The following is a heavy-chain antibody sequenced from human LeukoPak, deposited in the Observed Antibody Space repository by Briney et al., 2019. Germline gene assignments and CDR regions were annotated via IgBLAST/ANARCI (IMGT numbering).Heavy chain of an antibody. CDR3: ARFKPYYYYYMDV. J-gene: IGHJ6*03. V-gene: IGHV1-2*02. CDR1: GYTFTGYY. CDR2: INPNSGGT. Sequence: ASVKVSCKASGYTFTGYYMHWVRQAPGQGLEWMGWINPNSGGTNYAQKFQGRVTMTRNTSISTAYMELSSLRSEDTAVYYCARFKPYYYYYMDVWGKGTTVTVSS.